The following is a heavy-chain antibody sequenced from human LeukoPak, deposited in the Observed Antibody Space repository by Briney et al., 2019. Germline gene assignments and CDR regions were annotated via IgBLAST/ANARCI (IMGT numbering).Heavy chain of an antibody. CDR3: VRDRSRTTVTRFDS. CDR1: RFSLSNFW. J-gene: IGHJ4*02. D-gene: IGHD4-17*01. Sequence: GGSLRLSCVASRFSLSNFWMIWVRQAPGRGLEWVANINEDGSEKNYVGSVKGRFTISRDNAKNSLYLQMNSLRAEDTAVYYCVRDRSRTTVTRFDSWGQGTLVTVSS. V-gene: IGHV3-7*01. CDR2: INEDGSEK.